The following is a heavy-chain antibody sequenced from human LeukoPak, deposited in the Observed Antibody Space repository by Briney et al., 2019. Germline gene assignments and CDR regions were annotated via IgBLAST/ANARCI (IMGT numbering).Heavy chain of an antibody. CDR3: ARLFAVVTRFFDY. Sequence: SETLSLTCTVSGVSISTYSWSWIRQPPGKGLEWVGSIYYSGSTYYNPSLKSRVTISLDTSTNQFSLKLSSVTAADTAVYYCARLFAVVTRFFDYWGQGTLVTVSS. CDR1: GVSISTYS. J-gene: IGHJ4*02. V-gene: IGHV4-59*05. D-gene: IGHD3-3*01. CDR2: IYYSGST.